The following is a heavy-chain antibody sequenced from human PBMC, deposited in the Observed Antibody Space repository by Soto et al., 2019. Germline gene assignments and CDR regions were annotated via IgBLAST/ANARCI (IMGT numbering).Heavy chain of an antibody. V-gene: IGHV1-69*13. CDR2: IIPIFGTA. J-gene: IGHJ5*02. CDR1: GGTFSSYA. D-gene: IGHD3-3*01. Sequence: ASVKVSCKASGGTFSSYAISWVRQAPGQGLEWMGGIIPIFGTANYAQKFQGRVTITADESTSTAYMELSSLRSEDTAVYYCARAGWYYDFWSGFKDNWFDPWGQGTLVTVS. CDR3: ARAGWYYDFWSGFKDNWFDP.